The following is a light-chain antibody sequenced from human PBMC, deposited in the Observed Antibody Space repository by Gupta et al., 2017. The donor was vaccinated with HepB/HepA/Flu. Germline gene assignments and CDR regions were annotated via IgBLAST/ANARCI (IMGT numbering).Light chain of an antibody. CDR3: QHRDSTPFT. Sequence: DIQMTQSPSSLSASVGDRVTITCRASQRISRILNWYQQKPGKAPKLLIYAASRVQSGVPSRFSGSGSGTDFTLTISSRQPEDFASYYCQHRDSTPFTFGQGTKLEIK. CDR1: QRISRI. V-gene: IGKV1-39*01. CDR2: AAS. J-gene: IGKJ2*01.